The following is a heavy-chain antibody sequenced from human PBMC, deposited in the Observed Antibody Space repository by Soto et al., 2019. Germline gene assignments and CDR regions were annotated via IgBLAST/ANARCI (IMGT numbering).Heavy chain of an antibody. D-gene: IGHD3-3*01. CDR2: IYYSGST. J-gene: IGHJ6*02. Sequence: PSETLSLTCTVSGGSISSGGYYWSWIRQHPGKGLEWIGYIYYSGSTYYNPSLKSRVTISVDTSKNQFSLKLSSVTAADTAVYYCARDRGSVDFWSGYPAAAPYYYYGMDVWGQGTTVTVSS. V-gene: IGHV4-31*03. CDR1: GGSISSGGYY. CDR3: ARDRGSVDFWSGYPAAAPYYYYGMDV.